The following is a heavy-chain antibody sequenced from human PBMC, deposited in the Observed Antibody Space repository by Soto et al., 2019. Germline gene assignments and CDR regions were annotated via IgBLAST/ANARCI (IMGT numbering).Heavy chain of an antibody. CDR1: GFSLSTSGVG. CDR3: VHRVYFWT. CDR2: IYWNNDR. Sequence: QITLKESGPTLVKPTQTLTLTCTFSGFSLSTSGVGVGWIRQPPGKALEWLALIYWNNDRRYSPSLKNRLTXTTDTSKTPLALTMTNMDPVDTPTYYCVHRVYFWTWGQGTLVTVCS. V-gene: IGHV2-5*01. D-gene: IGHD1-1*01. J-gene: IGHJ5*02.